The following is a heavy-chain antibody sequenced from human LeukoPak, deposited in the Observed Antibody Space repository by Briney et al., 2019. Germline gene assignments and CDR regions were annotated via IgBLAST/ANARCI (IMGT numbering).Heavy chain of an antibody. Sequence: SETLSLTYTVSGGSISSSSYYWGWIRQPPGKGLEWIGSIYYSGSTYYNPSLKSRVTISVDTSKNQFSLKLSSVTAADTAVYYCARGRRAVAGTREFDYWGQGTLVTVSS. CDR1: GGSISSSSYY. J-gene: IGHJ4*02. CDR2: IYYSGST. V-gene: IGHV4-39*07. D-gene: IGHD6-19*01. CDR3: ARGRRAVAGTREFDY.